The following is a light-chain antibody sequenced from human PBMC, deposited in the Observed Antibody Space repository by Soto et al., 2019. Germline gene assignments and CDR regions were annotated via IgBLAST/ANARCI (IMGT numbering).Light chain of an antibody. CDR2: EVS. Sequence: QSALTQPASVSGSPGQSITIYCTGTSSDVGGYNYVSWYQQHPGKAPKLMIYEVSNRPSGVSNRFSGSKSGITASLTISGLQAEDEADYYCSSYTSGSTGVFGAGTKVTVL. CDR3: SSYTSGSTGV. V-gene: IGLV2-14*01. J-gene: IGLJ3*02. CDR1: SSDVGGYNY.